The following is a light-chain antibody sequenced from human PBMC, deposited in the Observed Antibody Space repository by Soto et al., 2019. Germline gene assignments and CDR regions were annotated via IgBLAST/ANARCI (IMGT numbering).Light chain of an antibody. J-gene: IGLJ1*01. Sequence: QSVLTQPPSVSGAPGQRVTISCTGSSSNIGAGYDVHWYQQLPGTAPKLLIYDNRNRPSGVPDRFSGSKSGTSASLAITGLQAEDEADNYCQSYDSGLSAYVFGTGTKVTVL. V-gene: IGLV1-40*01. CDR2: DNR. CDR1: SSNIGAGYD. CDR3: QSYDSGLSAYV.